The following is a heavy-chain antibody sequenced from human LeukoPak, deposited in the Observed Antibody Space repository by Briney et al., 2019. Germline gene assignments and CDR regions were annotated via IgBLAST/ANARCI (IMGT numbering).Heavy chain of an antibody. CDR1: GGSISSYY. V-gene: IGHV4-4*07. D-gene: IGHD4/OR15-4a*01. CDR3: AREARLSSAGYYYYVMDV. Sequence: SETLPLTCSVSGGSISSYYWNWIRQPAGKGLEWVGRLYTSGSTNYDPSLKSRVTMSVDTSKNQFSLGLTSVTAADTAVYYCAREARLSSAGYYYYVMDVWGQGTTVTVSS. J-gene: IGHJ6*02. CDR2: LYTSGST.